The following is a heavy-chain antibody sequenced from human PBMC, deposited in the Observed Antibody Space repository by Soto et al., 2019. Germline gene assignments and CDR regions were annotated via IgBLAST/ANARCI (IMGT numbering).Heavy chain of an antibody. J-gene: IGHJ4*02. Sequence: QVQLQESGPRLVKPSETLSLTCTVSGGSISTYYWSWIRQSPGKGLEWIGYVYYNGGTKYNPSLHRRVTISVAPYKNQFSLNLNSVNAADTAVYSSARDGSGVDFWDGPSYFEYWGQGILVTVSS. D-gene: IGHD3-3*01. CDR2: VYYNGGT. CDR3: ARDGSGVDFWDGPSYFEY. V-gene: IGHV4-59*01. CDR1: GGSISTYY.